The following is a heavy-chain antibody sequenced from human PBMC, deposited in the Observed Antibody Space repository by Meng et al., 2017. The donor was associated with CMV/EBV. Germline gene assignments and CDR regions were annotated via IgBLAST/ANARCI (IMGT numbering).Heavy chain of an antibody. D-gene: IGHD3-3*01. Sequence: LSLTGAASGFTFSSYAMHWVRQAPGKGLEWVAVISYDGSNKYYADSVKGRFTISRDNSKNTLYLQMNSLRAEDTAVYYCARGLGTLRFLEWLPLDFDYWGQGTLVTVSS. V-gene: IGHV3-30*04. CDR2: ISYDGSNK. CDR3: ARGLGTLRFLEWLPLDFDY. CDR1: GFTFSSYA. J-gene: IGHJ4*02.